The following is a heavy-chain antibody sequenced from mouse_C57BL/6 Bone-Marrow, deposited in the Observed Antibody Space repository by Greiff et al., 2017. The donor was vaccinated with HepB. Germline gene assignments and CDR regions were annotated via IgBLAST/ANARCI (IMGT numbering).Heavy chain of an antibody. Sequence: EVKLQESGGGLVQPGESLKLSCESNEYEFPSHDMSWVRKTPEKRLELVAAINSDGGSTYYPDTMERRFIISRDNTKKTLYLQMSSLRSEDTALYYCAARSGGSSWYFDVWGTGTTVTVSS. CDR3: AARSGGSSWYFDV. D-gene: IGHD1-1*01. CDR2: INSDGGST. V-gene: IGHV5-2*01. J-gene: IGHJ1*03. CDR1: EYEFPSHD.